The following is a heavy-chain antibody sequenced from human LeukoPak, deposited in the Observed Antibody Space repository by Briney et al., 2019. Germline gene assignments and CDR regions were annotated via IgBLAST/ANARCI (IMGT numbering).Heavy chain of an antibody. D-gene: IGHD3-22*01. Sequence: PGGSLRLSCAASGFPFSDVWMSWVRQAPGKGLEWVGRIKRKTDGWTADYAAPVKGRFTFSRDDSKNTLYLQMNSLKTEDTAVYYCTTDWYYYDSSGYYPIFWGQGTLVTVSS. CDR2: IKRKTDGWTA. J-gene: IGHJ4*02. CDR1: GFPFSDVW. V-gene: IGHV3-15*01. CDR3: TTDWYYYDSSGYYPIF.